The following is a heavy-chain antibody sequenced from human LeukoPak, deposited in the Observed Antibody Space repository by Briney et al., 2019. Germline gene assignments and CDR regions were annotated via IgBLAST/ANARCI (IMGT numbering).Heavy chain of an antibody. D-gene: IGHD3-3*01. CDR1: GFTFSSYD. V-gene: IGHV3-13*01. J-gene: IGHJ6*03. Sequence: LSGGSLRLSCAASGFTFSSYDMHWVRQFTGKGLEWVSGIDTAGDTYYLASVKGRFTISRENAKNTLYMQMNSLRAEDTAVYYCAKDPYYTGMVSVRYYYYYMDVWGKGTTVTVSS. CDR2: IDTAGDT. CDR3: AKDPYYTGMVSVRYYYYYMDV.